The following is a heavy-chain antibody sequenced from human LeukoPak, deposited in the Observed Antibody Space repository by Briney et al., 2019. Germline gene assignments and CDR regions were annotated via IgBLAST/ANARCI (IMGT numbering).Heavy chain of an antibody. V-gene: IGHV3-7*01. D-gene: IGHD3-22*01. Sequence: PGGSLRLSCAASGFTFSGSAMHWVRQAPGRGLEWVANINQDGSERNYVDSVKGRFTISRDNAKNSLYLQMNSLRAEDTAVYYCASSYYYDGDYWGQGTLVTVSS. CDR1: GFTFSGSA. CDR2: INQDGSER. J-gene: IGHJ4*02. CDR3: ASSYYYDGDY.